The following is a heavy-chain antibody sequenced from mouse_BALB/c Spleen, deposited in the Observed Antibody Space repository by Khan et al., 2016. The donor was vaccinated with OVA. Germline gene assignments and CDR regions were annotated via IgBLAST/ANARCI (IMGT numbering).Heavy chain of an antibody. D-gene: IGHD1-2*01. Sequence: VQLQQSGAELVKPGASVNLSCKASGINIKDTYIHWVRQRPEQGLTWIGRIDPANGNTKYDPKFQGKATVTADTSSNTAYLQLTSLTSEDTAVYYCASSFLLYAMDYWGQGTSVTVSS. CDR2: IDPANGNT. J-gene: IGHJ4*01. CDR1: GINIKDTY. CDR3: ASSFLLYAMDY. V-gene: IGHV14-3*02.